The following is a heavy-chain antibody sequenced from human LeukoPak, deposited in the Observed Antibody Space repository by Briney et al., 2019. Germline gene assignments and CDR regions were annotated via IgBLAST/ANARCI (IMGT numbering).Heavy chain of an antibody. D-gene: IGHD3-10*01. J-gene: IGHJ4*02. V-gene: IGHV1-2*02. CDR2: INPNSGGT. Sequence: GASVKVSCKASGYTFTGYYMHWVRQAPGQGLEWMGWINPNSGGTNYAQKFQGRVTMTRVTSISTAYMDLSRLRSDDTAVYYCARVLFEGGGFGELLPFGYWGQGTLVTVSS. CDR3: ARVLFEGGGFGELLPFGY. CDR1: GYTFTGYY.